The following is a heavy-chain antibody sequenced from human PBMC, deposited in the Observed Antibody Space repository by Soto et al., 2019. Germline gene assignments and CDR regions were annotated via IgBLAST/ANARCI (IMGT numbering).Heavy chain of an antibody. J-gene: IGHJ6*02. D-gene: IGHD3-10*01. CDR2: INPSGGHT. CDR1: GYTFTSYY. CDR3: ARGPLRGFGELLPYYYDMDV. Sequence: ASVKVSCKASGYTFTSYYLQWVRQAPGQGLERMGKINPSGGHTSYAQKFHGRVTMTSDTSTSTVYMELSSLRSEDTAVYYCARGPLRGFGELLPYYYDMDVWGQGTTVTSP. V-gene: IGHV1-46*01.